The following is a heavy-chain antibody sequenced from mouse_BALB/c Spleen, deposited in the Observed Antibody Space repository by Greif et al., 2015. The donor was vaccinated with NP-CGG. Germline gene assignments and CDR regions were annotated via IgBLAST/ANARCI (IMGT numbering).Heavy chain of an antibody. J-gene: IGHJ4*01. CDR3: ARDSYAMDY. V-gene: IGHV1S56*01. Sequence: VQLQQSGAELVKPGASVKLSCKASGYTFTSYDINWVRQRPEQGLEWMGWIFPGDGSTKYNEKFKGKATLTTDKSSSTAYMQLSRLTSEDSAVYFCARDSYAMDYWGQGTSVTVSS. CDR2: IFPGDGST. CDR1: GYTFTSYD.